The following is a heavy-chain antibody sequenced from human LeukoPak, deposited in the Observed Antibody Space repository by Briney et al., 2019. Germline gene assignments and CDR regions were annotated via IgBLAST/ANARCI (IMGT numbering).Heavy chain of an antibody. CDR2: IIPILGIA. CDR1: GGTFSSYT. CDR3: ARDPGHCSSTSCPHY. J-gene: IGHJ4*02. Sequence: ASVKVSCKASGGTFSSYTISWVRQAPGQGLEWMGRIIPILGIANYAQKFQGRVTITADKSPSTAYMELSSLRSEDTAVYYCARDPGHCSSTSCPHYWGQGTLVTVSS. D-gene: IGHD2-2*01. V-gene: IGHV1-69*04.